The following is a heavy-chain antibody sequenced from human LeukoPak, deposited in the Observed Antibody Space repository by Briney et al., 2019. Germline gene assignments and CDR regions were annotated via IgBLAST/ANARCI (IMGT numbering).Heavy chain of an antibody. J-gene: IGHJ4*02. CDR1: GGTFSSYA. V-gene: IGHV1-69-2*01. CDR2: VDPEDGET. CDR3: ATVNRPFGYYGSGSYKAPFDY. Sequence: ASVKVSCKASGGTFSSYAISWVRQAPGKGLEWMGLVDPEDGETIYAEKFQGRVTITADTSTDTAYMELSSLRSEDTAVYYCATVNRPFGYYGSGSYKAPFDYWGQGTLVTVSS. D-gene: IGHD3-10*01.